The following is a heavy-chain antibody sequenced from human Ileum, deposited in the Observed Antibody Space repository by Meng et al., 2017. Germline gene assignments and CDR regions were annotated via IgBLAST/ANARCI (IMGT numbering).Heavy chain of an antibody. D-gene: IGHD4-17*01. CDR3: AGRRPYGDYPISNY. CDR2: MNPNSGNT. CDR1: GGTFSSYT. Sequence: QLVQAGAEVKKPGSSVKVSCKASGGTFSSYTISWVRQATGQGLEWMGWMNPNSGNTNYAQKFHGRVTMTRNTSISTAYLELSSLISEDTAIYYCAGRRPYGDYPISNYWGQGTLVTVSS. V-gene: IGHV1-8*02. J-gene: IGHJ4*02.